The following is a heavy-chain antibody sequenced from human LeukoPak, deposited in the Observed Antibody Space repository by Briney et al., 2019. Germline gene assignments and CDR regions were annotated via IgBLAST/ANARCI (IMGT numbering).Heavy chain of an antibody. V-gene: IGHV3-74*01. J-gene: IGHJ4*02. CDR1: GCTVSSYW. CDR2: INSDGSST. D-gene: IGHD3-22*01. CDR3: ARSDRKYYYDRSGYFSSDY. Sequence: PGGSLSLSCAASGCTVSSYWRHWVRQAPGKGLVWVSRINSDGSSTNYAASVKGRFTISRDNAKNTLYLQMNSLRAEDTAVYYCARSDRKYYYDRSGYFSSDYWGQGTLVTVSS.